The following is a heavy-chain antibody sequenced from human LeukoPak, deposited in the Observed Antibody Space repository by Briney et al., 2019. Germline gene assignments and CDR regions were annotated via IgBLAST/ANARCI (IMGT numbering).Heavy chain of an antibody. D-gene: IGHD6-13*01. J-gene: IGHJ4*02. V-gene: IGHV1-2*02. CDR3: ITAAENDLDY. CDR1: GYTFTNFY. CDR2: INPNSGGT. Sequence: VASVKVSCKASGYTFTNFYLHWVRQAPGQGLEWMGWINPNSGGTNYAQRFQGRVTVTRDTSISTAFMGLSRLTSDDTAVYYCITAAENDLDYWGQGTLVTVSS.